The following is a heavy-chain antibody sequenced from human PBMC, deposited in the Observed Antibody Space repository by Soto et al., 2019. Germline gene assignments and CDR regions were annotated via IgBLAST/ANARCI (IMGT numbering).Heavy chain of an antibody. D-gene: IGHD6-13*01. J-gene: IGHJ4*02. CDR1: GGTFSSYA. CDR2: IIPIFGTA. V-gene: IGHV1-69*13. Sequence: SVKVSCKASGGTFSSYAISWVRQAPGQGLEWMGGIIPIFGTANYAQKFQGRVTITADESTSTAYMELSSLRSEDTAVYYCARDTQPAGIAAAGTVKDSSFDYWGQGTLVTVSS. CDR3: ARDTQPAGIAAAGTVKDSSFDY.